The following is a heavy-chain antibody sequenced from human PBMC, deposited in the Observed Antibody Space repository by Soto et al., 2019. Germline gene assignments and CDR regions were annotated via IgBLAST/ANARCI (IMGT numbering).Heavy chain of an antibody. D-gene: IGHD3-10*01. CDR3: AKPGDWCGEFPAPMDV. V-gene: IGHV3-30*18. J-gene: IGHJ6*02. CDR1: GFTFSSYG. Sequence: GGSLRLSCAASGFTFSSYGMHWVRQAPGKGLEWVAVISYDGSNKYYADSVKGRFTISRDNSKNTLYLQMNSLRAEDTAVYYCAKPGDWCGEFPAPMDVWCQGTSVTVSS. CDR2: ISYDGSNK.